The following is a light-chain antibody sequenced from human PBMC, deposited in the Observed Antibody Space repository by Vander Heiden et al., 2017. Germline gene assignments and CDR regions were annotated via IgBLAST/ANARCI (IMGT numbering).Light chain of an antibody. CDR1: SSDVGGHNY. Sequence: TPTQPAPVSVSPGQSIPISCTGTSSDVGGHNYVSWYQQYPGKAPKLMIYEVTNRPSWVSNRFSGSKSGNTASLTISGLQAEDEADYYCSSYTSISTLVLGGGTKVTVL. J-gene: IGLJ3*02. CDR2: EVT. CDR3: SSYTSISTLV. V-gene: IGLV2-14*01.